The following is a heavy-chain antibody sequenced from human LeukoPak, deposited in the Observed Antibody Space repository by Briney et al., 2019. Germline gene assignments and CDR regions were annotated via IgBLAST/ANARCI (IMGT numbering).Heavy chain of an antibody. Sequence: ASVKVSCKASGYTFTGYYMHRVRQAPGQGLEWMGWINPNSGGTNYAQKFQGRVTMTRDTSISTAYMELSRLRSDDTAVYYCARDGRVLWFGELLYPDYWGQGTLVTVSS. CDR1: GYTFTGYY. CDR2: INPNSGGT. J-gene: IGHJ4*02. D-gene: IGHD3-10*01. CDR3: ARDGRVLWFGELLYPDY. V-gene: IGHV1-2*02.